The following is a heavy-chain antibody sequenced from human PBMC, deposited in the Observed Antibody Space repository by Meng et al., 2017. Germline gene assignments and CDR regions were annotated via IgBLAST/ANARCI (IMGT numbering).Heavy chain of an antibody. CDR1: GFTFSSYA. CDR2: ISGSGGST. CDR3: AKTFVQKGIAARTGYFQH. J-gene: IGHJ1*01. D-gene: IGHD6-6*01. V-gene: IGHV3-23*01. Sequence: GESLKISCAASGFTFSSYAMSWVWQAPGKGLEWVSAISGSGGSTYYADSVKGRFTISRDNSKNTLYLQMNSLRAEDTAVYYCAKTFVQKGIAARTGYFQHWGQGTLVTVSS.